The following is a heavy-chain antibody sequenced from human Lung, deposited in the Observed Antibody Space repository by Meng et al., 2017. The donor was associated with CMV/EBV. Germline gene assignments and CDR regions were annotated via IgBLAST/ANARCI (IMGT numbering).Heavy chain of an antibody. J-gene: IGHJ4*02. CDR2: INPNSGGT. V-gene: IGHV1-2*02. Sequence: SLKLSXKASGYTFTGYYMHWVRQAPGQGLEWMGWINPNSGGTNYAQKSQGRGTMTRYTSISTTYMELGRPRSDDTAVYYCASEARAAGTDEDFEYWGQGTLVTVSS. CDR1: GYTFTGYY. CDR3: ASEARAAGTDEDFEY. D-gene: IGHD6-13*01.